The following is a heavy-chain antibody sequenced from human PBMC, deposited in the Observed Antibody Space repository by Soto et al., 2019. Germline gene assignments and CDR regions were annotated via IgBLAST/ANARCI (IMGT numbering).Heavy chain of an antibody. CDR2: ISSSSATI. CDR1: GFTFSSYS. Sequence: ESGGGLVQPGGSLRLSCEASGFTFSSYSMNWVRQAPGKGLEWISYISSSSATIYYADSVKGRFTISRDNAKNSLYLQMNSLRAEDTAVYYCASPYGSGSYSLYWGQGTLVTVSS. V-gene: IGHV3-48*01. CDR3: ASPYGSGSYSLY. J-gene: IGHJ4*02. D-gene: IGHD3-10*01.